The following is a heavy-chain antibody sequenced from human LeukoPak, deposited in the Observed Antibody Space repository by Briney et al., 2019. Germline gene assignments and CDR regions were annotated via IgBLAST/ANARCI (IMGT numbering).Heavy chain of an antibody. J-gene: IGHJ6*02. CDR2: IIPILGIA. D-gene: IGHD2-15*01. Sequence: SVKVSCKASGGTFSSYTISWVRQAPGQGLEWVGRIIPILGIANYAQKFQGRVTITADKSTSTAYMELSSLRSEDTAVYYCARAPGYCSGGSCYSGFYGMDVWGQGTTVTVSS. V-gene: IGHV1-69*02. CDR1: GGTFSSYT. CDR3: ARAPGYCSGGSCYSGFYGMDV.